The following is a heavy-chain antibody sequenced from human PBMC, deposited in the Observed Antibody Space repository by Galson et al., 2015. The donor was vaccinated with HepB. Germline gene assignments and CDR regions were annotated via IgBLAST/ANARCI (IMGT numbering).Heavy chain of an antibody. CDR1: GDSFSGYY. Sequence: SETLSLTCAVYGDSFSGYYWNWIRQSPGKGLEWIGEINDSGRRTYNPSLESRVTISVDTSKKQFSLRLTSVTAADTAVYYCARQVSGRDRHLTPFDNSDYDPGRSRIYYYYYYGMDVWGQGTTVIVSS. CDR3: ARQVSGRDRHLTPFDNSDYDPGRSRIYYYYYYGMDV. D-gene: IGHD3-16*01. CDR2: INDSGRR. V-gene: IGHV4-34*01. J-gene: IGHJ6*02.